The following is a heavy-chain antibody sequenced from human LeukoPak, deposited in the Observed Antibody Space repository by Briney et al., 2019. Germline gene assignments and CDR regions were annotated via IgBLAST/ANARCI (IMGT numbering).Heavy chain of an antibody. CDR3: ARSRLWFDY. Sequence: SETLSLTCTVSGGSISSSSYYWGWIRQPPGKGLEWIGSIYYSGSTYYNPSLKSRVTISVDTSKSQCSLKVSSVTAADTAVYYCARSRLWFDYWGQGTLVTVSS. V-gene: IGHV4-39*07. CDR1: GGSISSSSYY. CDR2: IYYSGST. J-gene: IGHJ4*02. D-gene: IGHD2-21*01.